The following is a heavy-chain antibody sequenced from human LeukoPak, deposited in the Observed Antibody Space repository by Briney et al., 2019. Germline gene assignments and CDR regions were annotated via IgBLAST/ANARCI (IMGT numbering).Heavy chain of an antibody. J-gene: IGHJ4*02. Sequence: SETLSLTCTVSGGSLSSYYWSWIRQPAGKGLEWIGRIYTGASTNSNPSLKSRVTMSVDTSKNQFSLKLRSVTAADTAVYYCAREGNYYDGGGYYYFDYWGQGTLVTVSS. CDR3: AREGNYYDGGGYYYFDY. D-gene: IGHD3-22*01. V-gene: IGHV4-4*07. CDR1: GGSLSSYY. CDR2: IYTGAST.